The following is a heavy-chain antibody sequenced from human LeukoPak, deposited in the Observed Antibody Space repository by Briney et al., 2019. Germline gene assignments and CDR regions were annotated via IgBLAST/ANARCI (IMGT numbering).Heavy chain of an antibody. V-gene: IGHV1-2*02. Sequence: ASVKVSCKASGYTFTGYYMHWVRQAPGQGLVWMGWINPNSGGTNYAQKFQGRVTMTRDTSISTAYMELSRLRSDDTAVYYCARAGLGLGYYDSSGYYFGYWGQGTLVTVSS. CDR3: ARAGLGLGYYDSSGYYFGY. D-gene: IGHD3-22*01. CDR1: GYTFTGYY. J-gene: IGHJ4*02. CDR2: INPNSGGT.